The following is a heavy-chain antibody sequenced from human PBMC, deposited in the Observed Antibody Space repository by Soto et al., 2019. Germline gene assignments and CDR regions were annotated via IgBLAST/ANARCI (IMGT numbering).Heavy chain of an antibody. J-gene: IGHJ5*02. CDR2: FRGSGGST. Sequence: PGGSLRLSCAASGFTVSSYAISWVRQAPGKGLEWVAAFRGSGGSTYYADSVKGRFTISRDNSKNTLYLQMNSLRAEDTAVYYCANQAKPTWDIVVVPAARGNWFDPWGQGTLVTVSS. D-gene: IGHD2-2*01. CDR1: GFTVSSYA. V-gene: IGHV3-23*01. CDR3: ANQAKPTWDIVVVPAARGNWFDP.